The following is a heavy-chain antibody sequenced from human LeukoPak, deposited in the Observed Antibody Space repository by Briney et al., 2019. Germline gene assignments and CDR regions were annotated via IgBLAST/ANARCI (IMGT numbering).Heavy chain of an antibody. D-gene: IGHD6-13*01. CDR1: GGSFSGYY. CDR3: ARRRPLSSSWYLVDY. V-gene: IGHV4-34*01. CDR2: INHSGST. J-gene: IGHJ4*02. Sequence: SETLSLTCAVYGGSFSGYYWSWIRQPPGKGLEWIGEINHSGSTNCNPSLKSRVTISVDTSKNQFSLKLSSVTAADTAVYYCARRRPLSSSWYLVDYWGQGTLVTVSS.